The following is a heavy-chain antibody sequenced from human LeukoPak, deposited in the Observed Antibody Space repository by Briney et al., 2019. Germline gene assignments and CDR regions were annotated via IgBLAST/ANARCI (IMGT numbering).Heavy chain of an antibody. D-gene: IGHD6-19*01. CDR3: ARDFIAVAGTGWFDP. J-gene: IGHJ5*02. CDR2: ISSSSSYI. V-gene: IGHV3-21*01. CDR1: RFTFNTYA. Sequence: GGSLRLSCVASRFTFNTYAVNWVRQAPGKGLEWVSSISSSSSYIYYADSVKGRFTISRDNAKNSLYLQMNSLRAEDTAVYYCARDFIAVAGTGWFDPWGQGTLVTVSS.